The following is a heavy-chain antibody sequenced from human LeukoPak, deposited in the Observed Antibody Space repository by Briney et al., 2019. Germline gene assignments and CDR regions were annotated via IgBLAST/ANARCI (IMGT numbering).Heavy chain of an antibody. V-gene: IGHV4-30-4*08. CDR2: IYYSGST. Sequence: PSETPSLTCTISGGSISSGDHYWSWTRQPPGKGLEWIGYIYYSGSTYYNPSLKSRLTISVDTSKNQFSLKLKSVTAADTAVYYCARGVHTWLDPWGQGTLVTVSS. J-gene: IGHJ5*02. CDR1: GGSISSGDHY. CDR3: ARGVHTWLDP.